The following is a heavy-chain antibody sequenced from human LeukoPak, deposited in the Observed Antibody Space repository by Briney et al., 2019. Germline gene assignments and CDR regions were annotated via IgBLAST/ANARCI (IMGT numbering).Heavy chain of an antibody. D-gene: IGHD2-2*01. Sequence: ASVKVSCKVSGYTFTDYYMHWVQQAPGKGLEWMGLVDPEDGETIYAEKFQGRVTITADTSTDTAYMELSSLRSEDTAVYHCATGGSIDCSSTSCYYNWFDPWGQGTLVTVSS. CDR3: ATGGSIDCSSTSCYYNWFDP. V-gene: IGHV1-69-2*01. J-gene: IGHJ5*02. CDR1: GYTFTDYY. CDR2: VDPEDGET.